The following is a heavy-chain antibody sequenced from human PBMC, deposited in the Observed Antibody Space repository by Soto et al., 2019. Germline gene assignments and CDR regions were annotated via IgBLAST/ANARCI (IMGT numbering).Heavy chain of an antibody. V-gene: IGHV4-61*01. CDR2: IYYSGST. CDR3: ARVVLRFLVSDD. CDR1: GGSVSSGSYY. Sequence: QVQLQESGPGLVKPSETLSLTCTVSGGSVSSGSYYWSWIRQPPGKGLEWIGYIYYSGSTNYNPSLKRRVTISVDTSKNQFSLKLSSVTAADTAVYYCARVVLRFLVSDDWGQGTLVTVSS. J-gene: IGHJ4*02. D-gene: IGHD3-3*01.